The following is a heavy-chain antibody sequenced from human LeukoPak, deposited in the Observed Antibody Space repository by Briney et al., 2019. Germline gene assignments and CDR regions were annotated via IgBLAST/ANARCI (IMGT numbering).Heavy chain of an antibody. CDR1: GGSISSYY. CDR2: IYYSGST. CDR3: ARTPGVPLRFLEWFRGGAFDI. V-gene: IGHV4-59*01. Sequence: PSETLSLTCTVSGGSISSYYWSWIRQPPGKGLEWIGYIYYSGSTNYNPSLKSRVTISVDTSKNQFSLKLSSVTAADTAVYYCARTPGVPLRFLEWFRGGAFDIWGQGTMVAVSS. D-gene: IGHD3-3*01. J-gene: IGHJ3*02.